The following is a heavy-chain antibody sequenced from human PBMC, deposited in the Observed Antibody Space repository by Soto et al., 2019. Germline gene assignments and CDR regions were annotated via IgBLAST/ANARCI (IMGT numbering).Heavy chain of an antibody. V-gene: IGHV1-46*01. CDR2: INPRGGST. Sequence: QVQLVQSGAEVKKPGAAVKVSCKASGYTFTSYYMHWVRQAPAQGLEWMGIINPRGGSTSYAQKFQGRVTMTRATSTSTVYMERSSLRSEDTAVYYCARGASGLATIDYWGQGTLVTVSS. CDR3: ARGASGLATIDY. CDR1: GYTFTSYY. D-gene: IGHD5-12*01. J-gene: IGHJ4*02.